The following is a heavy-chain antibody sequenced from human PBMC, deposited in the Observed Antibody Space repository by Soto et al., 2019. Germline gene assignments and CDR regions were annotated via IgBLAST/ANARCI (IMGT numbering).Heavy chain of an antibody. CDR3: ARGADYDYVWGSYRGFDY. D-gene: IGHD3-16*02. J-gene: IGHJ4*02. CDR2: IYYSGST. Sequence: SETLSLTCTVSGGSISSGGYYWSWIRQHPGKGLEWIGYIYYSGSTYYNPSLKSRVTISVDTSKNQFSLKLSSVTAADTAVYYCARGADYDYVWGSYRGFDYWGQGTLVTVSS. V-gene: IGHV4-31*03. CDR1: GGSISSGGYY.